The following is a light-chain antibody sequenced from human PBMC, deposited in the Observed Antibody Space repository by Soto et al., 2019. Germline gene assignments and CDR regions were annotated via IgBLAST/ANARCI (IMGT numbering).Light chain of an antibody. CDR3: QSYDSSLSGSGV. CDR1: SSNIGAGYD. J-gene: IGLJ2*01. Sequence: QAVVTQPPSVSGAPGQRVTISCTGSSSNIGAGYDVHWYQQLPGTAPKLLIYGNSNRPSGVPDRFSGSKSGTSAPLAITGLQAEDEADYYCQSYDSSLSGSGVFGGGTKLTVL. V-gene: IGLV1-40*01. CDR2: GNS.